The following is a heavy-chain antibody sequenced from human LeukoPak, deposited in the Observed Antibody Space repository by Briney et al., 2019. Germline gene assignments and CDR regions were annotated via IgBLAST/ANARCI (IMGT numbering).Heavy chain of an antibody. D-gene: IGHD2-15*01. V-gene: IGHV3-23*01. CDR3: AKESDVVVVAVTFYYFDY. CDR2: ISGSGGST. CDR1: GFAFSSYA. J-gene: IGHJ4*02. Sequence: GGSLRLSCEASGFAFSSYAMSWVRQAPGKGLEWVSAISGSGGSTYYADSVKGRFTISRDNSKNTLYLQMNSLRAEDTAVYYCAKESDVVVVAVTFYYFDYWGQGTLVTVSS.